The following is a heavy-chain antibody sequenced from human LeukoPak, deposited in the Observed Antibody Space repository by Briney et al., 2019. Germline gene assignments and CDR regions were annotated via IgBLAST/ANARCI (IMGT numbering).Heavy chain of an antibody. D-gene: IGHD6-19*01. CDR1: GYTFTSFH. Sequence: ASVKVSCKASGYTFTSFHMHWVRQAPGQGLESMGMIIPSDGSTSSAQKFQGRVTMTRDTSTSTVYMELSSLRSEDTAVIYCARDSSGWTVDYWGQGTLVTVSA. CDR2: IIPSDGST. J-gene: IGHJ4*02. CDR3: ARDSSGWTVDY. V-gene: IGHV1-46*01.